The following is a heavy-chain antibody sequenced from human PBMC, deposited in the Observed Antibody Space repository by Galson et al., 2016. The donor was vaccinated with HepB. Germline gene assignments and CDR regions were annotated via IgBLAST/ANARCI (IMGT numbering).Heavy chain of an antibody. J-gene: IGHJ5*02. V-gene: IGHV4-61*01. CDR3: TKVDGGCSGSSCVFDP. D-gene: IGHD2-2*01. CDR1: GGSVRSGTYY. Sequence: SETLSLTCAVSGGSVRSGTYYWTWVRQPPGKGLECIGYIFDSGTTKYNPSLETRVTISLDKSKNQFSLNLDSVTAADTAVYYCTKVDGGCSGSSCVFDPWGQGTLVTVSA. CDR2: IFDSGTT.